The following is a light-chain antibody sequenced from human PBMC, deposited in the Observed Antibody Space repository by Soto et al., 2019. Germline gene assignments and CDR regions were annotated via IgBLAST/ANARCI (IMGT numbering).Light chain of an antibody. Sequence: QPVLTQSPSASASLGASAKLTCTLDSGHSTYAIAWHQQQPQRSPRYLMKVDSDGSHTKVDGIPDRFSGSSSGAERYLTISSLQSEDEADYYCQTWGTGIWVFGGGTKLTVL. V-gene: IGLV4-69*01. CDR1: SGHSTYA. CDR2: VDSDGSH. J-gene: IGLJ3*02. CDR3: QTWGTGIWV.